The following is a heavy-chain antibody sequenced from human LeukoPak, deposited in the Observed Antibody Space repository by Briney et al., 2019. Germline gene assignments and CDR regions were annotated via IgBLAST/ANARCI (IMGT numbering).Heavy chain of an antibody. V-gene: IGHV1-2*02. CDR2: INPNSGGT. J-gene: IGHJ4*02. CDR1: GYTFTGYY. CDR3: AREEGYCSSTTCSATFDY. D-gene: IGHD2-2*01. Sequence: ASVKVSCKASGYTFTGYYMHWVRQAPGQGLEWIGWINPNSGGTNYAQKFQGRVTMTRDTSITTAYMELSRLRSDDTAVYYCAREEGYCSSTTCSATFDYWGQGTLVTVSS.